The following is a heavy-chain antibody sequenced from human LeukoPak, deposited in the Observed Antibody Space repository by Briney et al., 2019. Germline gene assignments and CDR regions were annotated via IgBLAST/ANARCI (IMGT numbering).Heavy chain of an antibody. V-gene: IGHV3-21*01. J-gene: IGHJ4*02. CDR2: ISSSSYI. CDR1: GFTFSSYS. CDR3: AITIFGVVQPIPYY. D-gene: IGHD3-3*01. Sequence: GGSLRLSCAASGFTFSSYSMNWVRQAPGKGLEWVSSISSSSYIYYADSLKGRFTISRNNAKNSLYLQMNSPRAEDTAVYYCAITIFGVVQPIPYYWGQGTLVTVSS.